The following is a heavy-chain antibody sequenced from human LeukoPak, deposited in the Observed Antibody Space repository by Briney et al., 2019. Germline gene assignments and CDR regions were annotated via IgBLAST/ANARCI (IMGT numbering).Heavy chain of an antibody. Sequence: SETLSLTCAVSGDSISSSNWGSWVRQPPGKGLEWIGEIYHSGSTNYNPSLKSRVTISVDKSKNQFSLKLSSVTAADTAVYYCARGGSKYSSSWYFLWGQGTLVTVSS. V-gene: IGHV4-4*02. D-gene: IGHD6-13*01. CDR3: ARGGSKYSSSWYFL. CDR2: IYHSGST. CDR1: GDSISSSNW. J-gene: IGHJ4*02.